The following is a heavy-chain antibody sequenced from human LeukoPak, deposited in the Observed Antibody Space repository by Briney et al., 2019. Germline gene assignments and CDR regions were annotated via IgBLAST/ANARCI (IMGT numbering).Heavy chain of an antibody. CDR1: GCTFSSYA. V-gene: IGHV3-23*01. D-gene: IGHD3-3*01. CDR2: ISGSGGST. CDR3: ANTPFTIFGVVIHYYYMDV. Sequence: GGSLRLSCAASGCTFSSYAMSWVRQAPGKGLEWVSAISGSGGSTYYADSVKGRFTISRDNSKNTLYLQMNSLRAEDTAVYYCANTPFTIFGVVIHYYYMDVWGKGTTVTVSS. J-gene: IGHJ6*03.